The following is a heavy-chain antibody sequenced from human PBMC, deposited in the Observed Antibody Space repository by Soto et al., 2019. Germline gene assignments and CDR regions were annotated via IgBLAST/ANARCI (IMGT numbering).Heavy chain of an antibody. CDR3: VLWVSAHFDY. CDR2: ISSNGANT. Sequence: PGGSLRLSCAASGFTFGSHYRHAISWARQWPGKVPEWASTISSNGANTHYEEPVQGRFTTSKDASRNTVHLHMNSLRADYTATYFCVLWVSAHFDYWGHGTPVTVSS. V-gene: IGHV3-23*01. D-gene: IGHD2-8*01. CDR1: GFTFGSHYRHA. J-gene: IGHJ4*01.